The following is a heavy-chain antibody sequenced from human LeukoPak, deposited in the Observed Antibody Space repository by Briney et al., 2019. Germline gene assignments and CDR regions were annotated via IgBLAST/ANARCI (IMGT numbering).Heavy chain of an antibody. V-gene: IGHV3-23*01. CDR1: GFTFSTYA. CDR3: VKDQREAYGSGWSRDFDY. J-gene: IGHJ4*02. D-gene: IGHD6-19*01. Sequence: GGSLRLSCAASGFTFSTYAMSWVRQAPGKGLEWVSAVSGSGVNTFYADSVKGRFTISRNNSKNTLYLQLNSLRAEDTAVYYCVKDQREAYGSGWSRDFDYWGQGTLVTVSS. CDR2: VSGSGVNT.